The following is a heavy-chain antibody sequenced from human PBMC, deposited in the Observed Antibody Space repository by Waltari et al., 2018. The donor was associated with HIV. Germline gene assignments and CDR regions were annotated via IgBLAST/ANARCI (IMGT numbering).Heavy chain of an antibody. V-gene: IGHV3-23*01. Sequence: EVQLLESGGGLVQPGQSLRISCTVSGFSFVTYAMSWVHQAPGKGLEWVSAISGTGNHTFYADSVKGRFTISRDNSKRTLYLQMNSLRAEDTALYYCARHSSSHPYYYAMDVWGQGTTVTVSS. D-gene: IGHD6-13*01. J-gene: IGHJ6*02. CDR3: ARHSSSHPYYYAMDV. CDR1: GFSFVTYA. CDR2: ISGTGNHT.